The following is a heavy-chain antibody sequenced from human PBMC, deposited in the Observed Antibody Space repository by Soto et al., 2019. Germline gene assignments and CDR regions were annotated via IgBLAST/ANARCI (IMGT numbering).Heavy chain of an antibody. CDR3: ARRGSSSDWFDP. D-gene: IGHD6-6*01. CDR1: GGSISSGVYY. V-gene: IGHV4-31*03. Sequence: SETLSLTCTVSGGSISSGVYYWSWIRHHPGKGLEWIGYIYYSGSTYYNPSLKSRVTISVDTSKNQFSLKLSSVTAADTAVYYCARRGSSSDWFDPWGQGTLVTVSS. J-gene: IGHJ5*02. CDR2: IYYSGST.